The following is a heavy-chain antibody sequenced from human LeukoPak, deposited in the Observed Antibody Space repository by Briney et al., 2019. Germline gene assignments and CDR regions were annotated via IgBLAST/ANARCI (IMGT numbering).Heavy chain of an antibody. Sequence: GGSLRLSCAASGFIFSSYSMNWVRQAPGKGLEWVAFIRYDGSNKYYADSVKGRFTISRDNSKNTLYLQMNSLRAEDTAVYYCAKANQRGTYFASGSIRSAVDYWGQGTLVTVSS. CDR3: AKANQRGTYFASGSIRSAVDY. D-gene: IGHD3-10*01. V-gene: IGHV3-30*02. CDR2: IRYDGSNK. CDR1: GFIFSSYS. J-gene: IGHJ4*02.